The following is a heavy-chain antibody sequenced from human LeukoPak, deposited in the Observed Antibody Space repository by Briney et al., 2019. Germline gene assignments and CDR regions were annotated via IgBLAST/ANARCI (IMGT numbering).Heavy chain of an antibody. D-gene: IGHD3-16*01. CDR1: GFTFSDCY. V-gene: IGHV3-11*01. Sequence: GGSLRLSCAASGFTFSDCYMSWVRQAPGKGLERVAYISNSGYTRYADSVTDRFTVSRDDAKSSLFLQMNSLRAEDTAVYYCAREKGSTRNVWIDCWGQGTPVTV. CDR3: AREKGSTRNVWIDC. CDR2: ISNSGYTR. J-gene: IGHJ4*02.